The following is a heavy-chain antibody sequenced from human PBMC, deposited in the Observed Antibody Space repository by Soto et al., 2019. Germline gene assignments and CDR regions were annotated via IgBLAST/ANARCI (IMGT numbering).Heavy chain of an antibody. CDR2: IGGYIGNT. CDR1: GYTFTNYG. CDR3: APHTLDTVMPSGY. D-gene: IGHD5-18*01. J-gene: IGHJ4*02. Sequence: ASVKVSCKASGYTFTNYGVSWVRQAPGQGLEWMGWIGGYIGNTNYALKLLVRVTLTTDTSTSTAYLELSFFISEDTAVYYCAPHTLDTVMPSGYWGQVTLVSVSS. V-gene: IGHV1-18*01.